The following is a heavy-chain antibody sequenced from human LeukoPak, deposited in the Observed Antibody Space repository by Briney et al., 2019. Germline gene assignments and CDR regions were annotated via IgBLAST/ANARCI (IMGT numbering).Heavy chain of an antibody. V-gene: IGHV1-8*01. CDR2: MNTNSGNT. J-gene: IGHJ1*01. CDR1: GYPFTNYN. CDR3: ARGLPKAVFGMVIED. Sequence: ASVNVSFKASGYPFTNYNVNWVRQATGQGLEWMGWMNTNSGNTGYSQNFQGRVTMTRDTSISTAYMELSSLMSEDTAVYYCARGLPKAVFGMVIEDWGQGTLVTVSS. D-gene: IGHD3-3*01.